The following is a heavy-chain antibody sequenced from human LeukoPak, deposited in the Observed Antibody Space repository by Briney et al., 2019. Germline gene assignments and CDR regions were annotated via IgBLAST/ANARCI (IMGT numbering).Heavy chain of an antibody. D-gene: IGHD3-22*01. J-gene: IGHJ4*02. CDR1: GGTFSSYA. Sequence: SVKVSCKASGGTFSSYAISWVRQAPGQGLEWMGGIIPIFGTANYAQKFQGRVTITTDESTSTAYMELSSLRSEDTAVYYCASSDSSGCYYSLDYWGQGTLVTVSS. CDR3: ASSDSSGCYYSLDY. CDR2: IIPIFGTA. V-gene: IGHV1-69*05.